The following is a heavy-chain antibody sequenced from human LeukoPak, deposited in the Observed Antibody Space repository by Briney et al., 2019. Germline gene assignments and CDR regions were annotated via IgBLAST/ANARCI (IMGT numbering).Heavy chain of an antibody. CDR3: ARGDSDYYYGMDV. J-gene: IGHJ6*02. Sequence: LSLTCAVNGGSFSDYYWSWIRQAPGKGLEWVSYISSSGSTIYYADSVKGRFTISRDNAKNSLYLQMNSLRAEDTAVYYCARGDSDYYYGMDVWGQGTTVTVSS. CDR2: ISSSGSTI. V-gene: IGHV3-11*01. D-gene: IGHD3-10*01. CDR1: GGSFSDYY.